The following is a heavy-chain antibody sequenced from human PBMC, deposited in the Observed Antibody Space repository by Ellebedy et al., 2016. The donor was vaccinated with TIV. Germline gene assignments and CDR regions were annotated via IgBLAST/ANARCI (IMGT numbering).Heavy chain of an antibody. J-gene: IGHJ4*02. CDR3: GWDCTSAFCRGGD. CDR1: GGSLSSYY. CDR2: INHSGST. Sequence: MPSETLSLTCGVYGGSLSSYYWSWIRQSPGKGLEWIGAINHSGSTNHNPSLKSRVTISVDMSKTQFSLKLSSVTDADTAVYYCGWDCTSAFCRGGDWGRGSLVTVSS. D-gene: IGHD2-2*01. V-gene: IGHV4-34*01.